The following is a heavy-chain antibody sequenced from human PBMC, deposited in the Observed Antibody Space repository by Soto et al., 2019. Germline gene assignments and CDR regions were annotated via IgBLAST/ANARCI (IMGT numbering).Heavy chain of an antibody. CDR3: ARVLVYCSITRPSGSTLFDP. J-gene: IGHJ5*02. Sequence: SETLSLTCTVSGGSISSYYWSWIRQPPGKGLEWIGYIYYSGSTNYNPSLKSRVTISVDTSKNQFSLKLSSVTAADTAVYYCARVLVYCSITRPSGSTLFDPWGLCSLLTVS. CDR1: GGSISSYY. V-gene: IGHV4-59*08. CDR2: IYYSGST. D-gene: IGHD2-2*01.